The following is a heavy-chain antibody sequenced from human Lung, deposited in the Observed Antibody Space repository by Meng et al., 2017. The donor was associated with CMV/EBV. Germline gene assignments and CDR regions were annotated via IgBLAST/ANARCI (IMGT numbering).Heavy chain of an antibody. CDR1: GFSLSDFH. CDR2: IRSSGVDK. J-gene: IGHJ4*02. V-gene: IGHV3-11*01. CDR3: ARDRPLYFFDY. Sequence: GESXKISCAASGFSLSDFHMSWIRQAPGKGLEWGSNIRSSGVDKYYADSVKGRFTISRDDAKKSLYLQMNSLRAEDTAVYYCARDRPLYFFDYWGQGVLVTVSS.